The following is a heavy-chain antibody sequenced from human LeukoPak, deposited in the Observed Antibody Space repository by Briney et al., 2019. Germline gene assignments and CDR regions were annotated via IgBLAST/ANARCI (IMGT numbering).Heavy chain of an antibody. Sequence: GGSLRLSCAASGFTFSNYGMHWVRQAPGKGLEWVAFIRFDGTNKYYADSVKGRLTISRDNAKNSLYLQMNSLRAEDTAVYYCARDGLIGGDYWGQGTLVTVSS. CDR2: IRFDGTNK. CDR3: ARDGLIGGDY. CDR1: GFTFSNYG. D-gene: IGHD2-21*01. J-gene: IGHJ4*02. V-gene: IGHV3-30*02.